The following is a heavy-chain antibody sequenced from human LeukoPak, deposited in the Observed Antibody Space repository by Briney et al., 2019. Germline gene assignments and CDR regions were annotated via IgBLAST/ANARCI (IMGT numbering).Heavy chain of an antibody. CDR3: AKCSANYYNDAFDI. D-gene: IGHD3-10*02. CDR1: GFSLSNYA. V-gene: IGHV3-23*01. Sequence: GGSLRLSCAASGFSLSNYAMNWVRQAPGRGLEWVSYISGGGAKTRYADSVKGRFTISRDNPENTLYLHMNSLRAEDTAIYYCAKCSANYYNDAFDIWGQGTMVTVSS. CDR2: ISGGGAKT. J-gene: IGHJ3*02.